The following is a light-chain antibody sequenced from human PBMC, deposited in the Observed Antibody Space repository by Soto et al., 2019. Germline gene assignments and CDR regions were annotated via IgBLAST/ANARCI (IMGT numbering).Light chain of an antibody. CDR2: DAS. J-gene: IGKJ3*01. Sequence: EIVMMQSPATLSVSPGERVTLSCRASQSVGSNLAWYQQKPGQAPRLLIYDASTGATGVPARFSGSGSATEFTLTISSLQSEDFGVYYCXXYXXXPPPFTXXPGTKVHIK. V-gene: IGKV3-15*01. CDR3: XXYXXXPPPFT. CDR1: QSVGSN.